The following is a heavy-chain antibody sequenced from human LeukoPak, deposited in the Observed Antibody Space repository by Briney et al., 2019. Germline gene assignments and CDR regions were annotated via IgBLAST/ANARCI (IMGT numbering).Heavy chain of an antibody. CDR1: GGSILTYS. CDR3: ARGYSSSWYDY. V-gene: IGHV4-59*01. CDR2: IYYSGST. D-gene: IGHD6-13*01. J-gene: IGHJ4*02. Sequence: PSETLSLTCIVSGGSILTYSWNWIRQSPGKGLEWIGYIYYSGSTNYNPSLKSRVTISVDTSKNQFSLKLSSVTAADTAVYYCARGYSSSWYDYWGQGTLVTVSS.